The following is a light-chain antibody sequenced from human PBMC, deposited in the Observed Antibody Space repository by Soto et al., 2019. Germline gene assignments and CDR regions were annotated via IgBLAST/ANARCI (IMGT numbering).Light chain of an antibody. Sequence: QSVLTQPPSVSGSPGQSVTISCTGTSSDVGRYDRVSWYQQPPGTAPKLIIFEVTNRPSGVPDRFSGSKSGNTASLTISGLQAEDAADYHCSSFTSSVTRVFGGGTKLTAL. CDR2: EVT. V-gene: IGLV2-18*02. CDR3: SSFTSSVTRV. J-gene: IGLJ3*02. CDR1: SSDVGRYDR.